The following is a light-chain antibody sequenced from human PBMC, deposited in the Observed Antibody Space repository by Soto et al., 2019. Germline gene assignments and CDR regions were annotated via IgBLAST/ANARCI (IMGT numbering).Light chain of an antibody. CDR2: EVS. J-gene: IGLJ3*02. Sequence: QSALTQPPSASGSPGQSVTISCTGTSSDIGGYNYVSWYQHHPGKAPKVMIYEVSKRPSGVPDRFSGSKSGNTASLTVSGLQPEDEADYYCSSYAGSNNLGVFGGGNKLTVL. V-gene: IGLV2-8*01. CDR3: SSYAGSNNLGV. CDR1: SSDIGGYNY.